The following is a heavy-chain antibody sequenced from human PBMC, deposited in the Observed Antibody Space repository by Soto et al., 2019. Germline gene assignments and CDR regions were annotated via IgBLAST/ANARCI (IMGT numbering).Heavy chain of an antibody. Sequence: SETLSLTCTVSGGSISSYYWSWIRQPPGKGLEWIGYIYYSGSTNYNPSLKSRVTISVDTSKNQFSLKLSSVTAADMAVYYCARYYYYYYYMDVWGKGTTVTVSS. CDR3: ARYYYYYYYMDV. CDR2: IYYSGST. V-gene: IGHV4-59*08. J-gene: IGHJ6*03. CDR1: GGSISSYY.